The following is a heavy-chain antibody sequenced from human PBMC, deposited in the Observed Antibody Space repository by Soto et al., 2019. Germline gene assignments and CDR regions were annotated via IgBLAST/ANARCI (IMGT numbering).Heavy chain of an antibody. CDR3: VKGTAYYDSSGYSR. CDR2: ISSNGGST. V-gene: IGHV3-64D*08. D-gene: IGHD3-22*01. Sequence: GGSLRLSCSASGFTFSSYAMHWVRQAPGKGLEYVSAISSNGGSTYYADSVKGRFTISRDNSKNTLYLQMSSLRAEDTAVYDCVKGTAYYDSSGYSRWGQGTLVTVSS. J-gene: IGHJ4*02. CDR1: GFTFSSYA.